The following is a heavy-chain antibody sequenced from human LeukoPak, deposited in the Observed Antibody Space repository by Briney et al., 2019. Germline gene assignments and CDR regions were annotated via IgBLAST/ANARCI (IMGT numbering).Heavy chain of an antibody. CDR3: ARRIESLYYFDY. CDR1: GGSLSSRGYY. D-gene: IGHD2-8*01. CDR2: IYYTGRT. J-gene: IGHJ4*02. V-gene: IGHV4-61*08. Sequence: SETLSLTCAVSGGSLSSRGYYWRWIRQPPGKALEWIAYIYYTGRTNYSPSLKSRVTISLDTSNSQFSLKLSSVTAADTAVYYCARRIESLYYFDYWGQGTLVTVSS.